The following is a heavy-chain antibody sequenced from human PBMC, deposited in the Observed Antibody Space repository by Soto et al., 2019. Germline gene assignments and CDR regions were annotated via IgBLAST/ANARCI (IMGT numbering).Heavy chain of an antibody. Sequence: SETLSLTCTVSGDSITSNSYFWAWIRQPPGKGLEWIGSIYYSGTTYYNPSLKSRVTISVDRSKNQFSLKLSSVTAADTAMYYCARPQFSGTYHDPFKIWGPGTMVTVSS. J-gene: IGHJ3*02. V-gene: IGHV4-39*01. CDR2: IYYSGTT. CDR1: GDSITSNSYF. D-gene: IGHD1-26*01. CDR3: ARPQFSGTYHDPFKI.